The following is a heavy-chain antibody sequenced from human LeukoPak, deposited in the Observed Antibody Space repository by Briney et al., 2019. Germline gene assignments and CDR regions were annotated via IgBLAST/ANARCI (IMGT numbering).Heavy chain of an antibody. CDR1: GYTFTSYG. Sequence: ASVKVSCKASGYTFTSYGISWVRQAPGQGLEWMGWISAYNSNTNYAQKLQGRVTMTTDTSTSTAYMELRSLRSDDTAVYYCARDGPSDIVVVPAAIKYGMDVWGQGTTVTVSS. V-gene: IGHV1-18*01. CDR3: ARDGPSDIVVVPAAIKYGMDV. J-gene: IGHJ6*02. D-gene: IGHD2-2*01. CDR2: ISAYNSNT.